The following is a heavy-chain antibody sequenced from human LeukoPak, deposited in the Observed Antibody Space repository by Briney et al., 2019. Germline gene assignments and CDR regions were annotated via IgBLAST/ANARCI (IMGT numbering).Heavy chain of an antibody. Sequence: SETLSLTCTVSGGSISSSTYNWGWIRQPPGKGLEWIGSIYNSGSTCYNPSLKSRVTISIDTSKNQFSLKLTSVTAADTAIYYCASQPYFESSGYYFYWGQGTLVTVSS. V-gene: IGHV4-39*01. CDR2: IYNSGST. D-gene: IGHD3-22*01. CDR1: GGSISSSTYN. J-gene: IGHJ4*02. CDR3: ASQPYFESSGYYFY.